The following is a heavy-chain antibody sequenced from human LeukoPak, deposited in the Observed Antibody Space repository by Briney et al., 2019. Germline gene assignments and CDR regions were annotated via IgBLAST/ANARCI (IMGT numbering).Heavy chain of an antibody. J-gene: IGHJ6*02. D-gene: IGHD5-18*01. V-gene: IGHV3-48*04. CDR1: GFTFSSYS. CDR2: ISSSGSTI. CDR3: ARDNAWTAMVYYYYYGMDV. Sequence: GGSLRLSCAASGFTFSSYSVNWVRQAPGKGLEWVSYISSSGSTIYYADSVKGRFTISRDNAKNSLYLQMNSLRAEDTAVYYCARDNAWTAMVYYYYYGMDVWGQGTTVTVSS.